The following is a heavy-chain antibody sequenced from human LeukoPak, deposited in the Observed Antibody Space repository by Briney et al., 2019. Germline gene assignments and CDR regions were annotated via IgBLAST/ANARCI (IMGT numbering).Heavy chain of an antibody. V-gene: IGHV4-39*07. CDR3: ARDLPQVVPAAISWFDP. J-gene: IGHJ5*02. Sequence: SETLSLTCTVSGGSISSSSYYWGWIRQPPGKGLEWIGSIYYSGSTYYNPSLKSRVTISVDTSKNQFSLKLGSVTAADTAVYYCARDLPQVVPAAISWFDPWGQGTLVTVSS. CDR2: IYYSGST. D-gene: IGHD2-2*02. CDR1: GGSISSSSYY.